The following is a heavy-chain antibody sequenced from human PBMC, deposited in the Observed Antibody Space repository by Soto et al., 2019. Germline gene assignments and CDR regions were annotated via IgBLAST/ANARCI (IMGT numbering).Heavy chain of an antibody. D-gene: IGHD6-19*01. CDR1: GFSLSTSEVG. Sequence: QITLKESGPPLVKPTQTLTLTCTFSGFSLSTSEVGVGWIRQPPGKALQWLALIYWDDDKRYSPSLKSRLTTTKDTSKNQVVLTMTNMDPVDTATYYCAHAPGIAVTTNWFDPWGQGILVTVSS. V-gene: IGHV2-5*02. CDR3: AHAPGIAVTTNWFDP. J-gene: IGHJ5*02. CDR2: IYWDDDK.